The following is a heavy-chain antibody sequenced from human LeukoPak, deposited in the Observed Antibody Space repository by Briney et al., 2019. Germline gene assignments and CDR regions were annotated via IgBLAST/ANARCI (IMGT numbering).Heavy chain of an antibody. CDR3: AEIAAAADVLDY. CDR1: GGSISSYY. V-gene: IGHV4-4*07. Sequence: SETLSLTCTVSGGSISSYYWSWIRQPAGKGLEWIGRIYTSGSTNYNPSLKSRVAMSVDTSKNQFSLKLSSVTAADTAVYYCAEIAAAADVLDYWGQGTLVTVSS. CDR2: IYTSGST. D-gene: IGHD6-13*01. J-gene: IGHJ4*02.